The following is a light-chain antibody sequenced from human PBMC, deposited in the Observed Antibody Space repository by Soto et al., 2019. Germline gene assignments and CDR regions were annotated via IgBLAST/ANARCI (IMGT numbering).Light chain of an antibody. Sequence: SVLTQSPATLSLSPEERATLSCRASKSVSSYLAWYQQKPGQAPRLLIYDASNRATGIPARFSGSGSGTDFTLTISSLEPEDFAVYYCQQRSNWPRTFGQGTRLE. J-gene: IGKJ5*01. CDR3: QQRSNWPRT. CDR2: DAS. V-gene: IGKV3-11*01. CDR1: KSVSSY.